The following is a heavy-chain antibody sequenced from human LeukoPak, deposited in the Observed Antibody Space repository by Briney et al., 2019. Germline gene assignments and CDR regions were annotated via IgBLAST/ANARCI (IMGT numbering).Heavy chain of an antibody. CDR1: GFTLSTYA. J-gene: IGHJ4*02. D-gene: IGHD1-14*01. V-gene: IGHV3-23*01. Sequence: GGSLRLSCAASGFTLSTYAMSWVRQTPGKGLEWVAATSSSDAGTYYADSVKGRFTISRDNSKNTLYLQMNSLRAEDTAVYYCAKGVDRDPLGYWGQGTLVTVSS. CDR3: AKGVDRDPLGY. CDR2: TSSSDAGT.